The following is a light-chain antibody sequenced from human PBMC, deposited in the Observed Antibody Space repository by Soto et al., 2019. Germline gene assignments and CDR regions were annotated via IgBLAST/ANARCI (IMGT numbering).Light chain of an antibody. CDR2: GAS. Sequence: EIVLTQAPGTLSLSPGERATLSCRASQSVSSNSLAWYQQKRGQAPRLLIYGASSRATGIPTRFSGSGSGTDFTLTISRLEPEDFAVYYCQQYDTSPRTFGQGNKVEI. J-gene: IGKJ1*01. V-gene: IGKV3-20*01. CDR3: QQYDTSPRT. CDR1: QSVSSNS.